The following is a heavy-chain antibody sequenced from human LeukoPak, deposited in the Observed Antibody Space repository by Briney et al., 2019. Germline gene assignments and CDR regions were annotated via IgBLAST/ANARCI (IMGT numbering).Heavy chain of an antibody. V-gene: IGHV3-48*01. CDR3: AKIRLDYGHDNDFGS. CDR1: GFTFKSYD. CDR2: IARDSDII. D-gene: IGHD4/OR15-4a*01. J-gene: IGHJ4*02. Sequence: GGSLRLSCAASGFTFKSYDMNWVRQAPGKGLEWVSYIARDSDIIHYADSVKGRFTISSDNAENSLDLQMNSLRVEDTAVYYCAKIRLDYGHDNDFGSWGQGTLVTVSS.